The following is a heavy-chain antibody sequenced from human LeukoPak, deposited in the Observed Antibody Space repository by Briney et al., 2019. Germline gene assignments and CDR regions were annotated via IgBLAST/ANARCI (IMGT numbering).Heavy chain of an antibody. V-gene: IGHV1-18*04. CDR3: ARQIKQTTVTTDYYGMDV. J-gene: IGHJ6*02. Sequence: ASVKVSCKASGYTFTGYHMHWVRQAPGQGLEWMGWISAYNGNTNYAQKLQGRVTMTTDTSTSTAYMELRSLRSDDTAVYYCARQIKQTTVTTDYYGMDVWGQGTTVTVSS. CDR1: GYTFTGYH. D-gene: IGHD4-17*01. CDR2: ISAYNGNT.